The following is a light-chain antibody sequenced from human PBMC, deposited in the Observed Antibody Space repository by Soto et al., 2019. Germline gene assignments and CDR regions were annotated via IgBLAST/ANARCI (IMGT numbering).Light chain of an antibody. CDR3: QQLNNYPIT. J-gene: IGKJ5*01. CDR2: IAS. Sequence: DIQLTQSPSXLSASVGDRVTITCRASQGIRNYLAWYQQKPGRAPKLLMYIASTLQTGVPSRFSGSQSGTEFTLTISSLQPEDFATYYCQQLNNYPITFGQGTRLEIK. CDR1: QGIRNY. V-gene: IGKV1-9*01.